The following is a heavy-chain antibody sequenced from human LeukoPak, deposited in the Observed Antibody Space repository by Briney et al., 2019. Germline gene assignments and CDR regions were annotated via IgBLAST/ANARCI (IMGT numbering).Heavy chain of an antibody. D-gene: IGHD6-13*01. CDR1: GFIFSSYE. V-gene: IGHV3-48*03. CDR2: ISSSGSTI. CDR3: ARAGIAAAGRKNDY. Sequence: PGGSVRLSCAASGFIFSSYEMNWVRQAPGQGLEWVSYISSSGSTIYYADNVQGRFTISRDNAKNSLYLQMNSLRAEDTAVYYCARAGIAAAGRKNDYWGQGTLVTVSS. J-gene: IGHJ4*02.